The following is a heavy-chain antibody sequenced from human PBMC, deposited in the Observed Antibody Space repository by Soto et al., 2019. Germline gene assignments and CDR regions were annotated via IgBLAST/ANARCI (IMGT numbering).Heavy chain of an antibody. CDR2: INPSGRST. J-gene: IGHJ4*02. Sequence: QVQLVQSGAEVKKPGASVKISCKASAYPFTSFYIHWVRQAPGQGLEWMGMINPSGRSTTFAQKFPGSATWTRDTSTNTVDKELTGLKYEETAMYFCAREGTDYGEYDYWGQGTLVTVSS. D-gene: IGHD4-17*01. CDR3: AREGTDYGEYDY. V-gene: IGHV1-46*01. CDR1: AYPFTSFY.